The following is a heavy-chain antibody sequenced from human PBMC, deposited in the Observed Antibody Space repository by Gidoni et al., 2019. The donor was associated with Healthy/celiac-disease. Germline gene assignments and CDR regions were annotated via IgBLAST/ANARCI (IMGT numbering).Heavy chain of an antibody. CDR1: GFTFSSYA. Sequence: EVQLLESGGGLVQPGGSLRLSCAASGFTFSSYAMSWVRQAPGKGLEWVSAISGSCGSTYYADSVKGRFTISRDNSKNTLYLQMNSLRAEDTAVYYCAKDPIVVVPAANNWFDPWGQGTLVTVSS. CDR2: ISGSCGST. J-gene: IGHJ5*02. V-gene: IGHV3-23*01. CDR3: AKDPIVVVPAANNWFDP. D-gene: IGHD2-2*01.